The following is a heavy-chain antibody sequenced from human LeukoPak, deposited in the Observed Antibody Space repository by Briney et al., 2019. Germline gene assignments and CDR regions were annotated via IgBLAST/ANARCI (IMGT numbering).Heavy chain of an antibody. CDR2: MSGSGGGT. V-gene: IGHV3-23*01. CDR1: GITLSNYG. J-gene: IGHJ4*02. Sequence: GSLRLSCAVSGITLSNYGMSWVRKAPGKGLEWVAGMSGSGGGTNYAGSVKGRFTVSRDNSKNTLYLQMKSLRAEDTAVYFCAKRGVVIRVILVGFYKEAYYFDSWGQGALVTVSS. CDR3: AKRGVVIRVILVGFYKEAYYFDS. D-gene: IGHD3-22*01.